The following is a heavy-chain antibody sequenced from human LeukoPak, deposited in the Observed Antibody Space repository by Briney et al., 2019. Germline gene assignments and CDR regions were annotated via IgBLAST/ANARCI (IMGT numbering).Heavy chain of an antibody. J-gene: IGHJ6*02. CDR3: ARDRKRFGYYYYGMDV. V-gene: IGHV3-7*01. CDR1: GFTFSNNW. CDR2: IKQDGSEK. Sequence: QPGGSLRLSCAASGFTFSNNWMTWVRQAPGKGLEWVANIKQDGSEKYYVDSVKGRFTISRDNAKNSLYLQMNSLRAEDTAVYYCARDRKRFGYYYYGMDVWGQGTTVTVSS. D-gene: IGHD1-14*01.